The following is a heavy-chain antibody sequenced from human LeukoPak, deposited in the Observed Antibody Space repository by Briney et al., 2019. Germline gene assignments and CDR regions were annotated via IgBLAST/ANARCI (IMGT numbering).Heavy chain of an antibody. V-gene: IGHV1-8*01. CDR3: ARGRIVATSTSLAIY. Sequence: GASVKVSCKASGYTFTSYDINWVRQATGQGLEWMGWMNPNSGNTGYAQKLQGRVTMTRNTSISTAYMELSSLRSEDTAVYYCARGRIVATSTSLAIYWGQGTLVTVSS. CDR2: MNPNSGNT. D-gene: IGHD5-12*01. J-gene: IGHJ4*02. CDR1: GYTFTSYD.